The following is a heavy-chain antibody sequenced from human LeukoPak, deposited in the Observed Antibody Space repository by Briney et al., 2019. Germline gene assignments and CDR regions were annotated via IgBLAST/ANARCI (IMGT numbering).Heavy chain of an antibody. CDR2: INHSGTT. D-gene: IGHD3-22*01. CDR3: ARHPTYYYDSSGYSYAFDI. V-gene: IGHV4-34*01. Sequence: SETLSLTCAVYGGSFSGYYWSCIRQPPGKGLEWIGEINHSGTTNYNPSLKSRVTISVDTSKNQFSLKLSSVTAADTAVYYCARHPTYYYDSSGYSYAFDIWGQGTMVTVSS. CDR1: GGSFSGYY. J-gene: IGHJ3*02.